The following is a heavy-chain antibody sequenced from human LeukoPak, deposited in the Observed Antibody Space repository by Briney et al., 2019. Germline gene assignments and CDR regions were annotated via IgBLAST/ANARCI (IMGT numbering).Heavy chain of an antibody. CDR1: GYIFTSYG. CDR3: ARKPGTSSVVYYFDY. V-gene: IGHV1-18*01. CDR2: ISPYNGNT. J-gene: IGHJ4*02. D-gene: IGHD3-22*01. Sequence: ASVKVSCKASGYIFTSYGITWVRQAPGQGLEWMGWISPYNGNTDYVQKLQGRVTMTIDTSTNTAYLELRSLKSDDTAVYYCARKPGTSSVVYYFDYWGQGTLVTVSS.